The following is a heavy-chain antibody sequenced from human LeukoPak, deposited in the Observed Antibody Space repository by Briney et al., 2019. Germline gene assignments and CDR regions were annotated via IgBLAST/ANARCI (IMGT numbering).Heavy chain of an antibody. CDR2: INPHKGST. J-gene: IGHJ4*02. V-gene: IGHV1-2*02. CDR3: VSEGNGLLTKSFDQ. CDR1: GFTFIDSY. Sequence: ASVKVSCMVSGFTFIDSYIHWVRQAPGQALEWMGYINPHKGSTSYPQKFKGRLTMTTDTSISAAYMELSGLMSDDTAMYYCVSEGNGLLTKSFDQWGQGRLVTVST. D-gene: IGHD2-21*02.